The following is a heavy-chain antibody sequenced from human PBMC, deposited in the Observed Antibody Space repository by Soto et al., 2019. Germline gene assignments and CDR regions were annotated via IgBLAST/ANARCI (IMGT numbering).Heavy chain of an antibody. Sequence: SETLSLTCTVSGGSISSGGYYWSWIRQHPGKGLEWIGYIYYSGSTYYNPSLKSRVTISVDTSKNQFSLKLSSVTAADTAVYYCARDFMTTIDYWGQGTLVTAPQ. V-gene: IGHV4-31*03. CDR3: ARDFMTTIDY. J-gene: IGHJ4*02. CDR1: GGSISSGGYY. CDR2: IYYSGST. D-gene: IGHD1-1*01.